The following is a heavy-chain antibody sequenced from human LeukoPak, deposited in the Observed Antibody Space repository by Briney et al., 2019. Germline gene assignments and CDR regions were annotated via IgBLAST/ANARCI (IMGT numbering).Heavy chain of an antibody. D-gene: IGHD3-16*02. CDR3: ARHEEMITFGGVIASYCFDY. V-gene: IGHV4-39*01. Sequence: SETLSLTCTVSGGSISSSSYYWGWIRQPPGKGLEWIGSIYYSGSTYYNPSLKSRVTISVDTSKNQFSLKLSSVTAADTAVYYCARHEEMITFGGVIASYCFDYWGQGTLVTVSS. CDR1: GGSISSSSYY. CDR2: IYYSGST. J-gene: IGHJ4*02.